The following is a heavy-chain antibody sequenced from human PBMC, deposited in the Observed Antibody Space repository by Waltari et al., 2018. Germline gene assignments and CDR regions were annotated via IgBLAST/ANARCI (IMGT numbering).Heavy chain of an antibody. CDR1: GYPFTSYA. CDR3: ARDRGSWYEYFFDY. CDR2: INAGNGNT. D-gene: IGHD6-13*01. Sequence: QVQLVQSGAEVKKPGASVKVSCKASGYPFTSYAMHWVRQAPGQRLEWMGWINAGNGNTKYSQEFQGRVTITRDTSASTAYMELSSLRSEDMAVYYCARDRGSWYEYFFDYWGQGTLVTVSS. V-gene: IGHV1-3*03. J-gene: IGHJ4*02.